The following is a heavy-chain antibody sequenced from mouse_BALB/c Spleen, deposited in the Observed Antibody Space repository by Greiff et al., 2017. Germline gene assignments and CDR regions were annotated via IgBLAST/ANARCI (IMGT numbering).Heavy chain of an antibody. J-gene: IGHJ2*01. CDR2: INPSNGRT. D-gene: IGHD1-2*01. CDR1: GYTFTSYW. CDR3: ARVGYGYGFDY. Sequence: QVQLQQPGAELVKPGASVKLSCKASGYTFTSYWMHWVKQRPGQGLEWIGEINPSNGRTNYNEKFKSKATLTVDKSSSTAYMQLSSLTSEDSAVYYCARVGYGYGFDYWGQGTTLTVSS. V-gene: IGHV1S81*02.